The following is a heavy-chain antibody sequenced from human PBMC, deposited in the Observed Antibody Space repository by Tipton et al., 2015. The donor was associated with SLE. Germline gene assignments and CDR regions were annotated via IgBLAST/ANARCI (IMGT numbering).Heavy chain of an antibody. J-gene: IGHJ4*02. CDR2: IYYTGSS. V-gene: IGHV4-59*01. D-gene: IGHD5-18*01. CDR1: GGSISSYY. Sequence: TLSLTCTVSGGSISSYYWSWIRQPPGKGLEWIGYIYYTGSSSYNPPLKSRVTMSIDTSKDQFSLKLSSVTAADTAVYYCARGRLWLHYRGQGTLVAVSA. CDR3: ARGRLWLHY.